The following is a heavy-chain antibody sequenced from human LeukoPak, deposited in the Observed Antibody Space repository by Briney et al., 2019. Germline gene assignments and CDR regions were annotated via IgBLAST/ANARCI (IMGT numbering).Heavy chain of an antibody. Sequence: ASVKVSCKASGDTFTGYYMHWVRQAPGQGLEWMGWINPNSGGTNYTQKFQGRVTMTRDTSISTAYMELSRLRSDDTAVYYCARAGYYDSSGYYYLYYFDYWGQGTLVTVSS. CDR2: INPNSGGT. CDR3: ARAGYYDSSGYYYLYYFDY. D-gene: IGHD3-22*01. CDR1: GDTFTGYY. V-gene: IGHV1-2*02. J-gene: IGHJ4*02.